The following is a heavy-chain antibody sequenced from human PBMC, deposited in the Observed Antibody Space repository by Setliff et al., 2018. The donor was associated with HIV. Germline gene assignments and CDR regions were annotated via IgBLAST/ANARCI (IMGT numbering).Heavy chain of an antibody. Sequence: SETLSLTCTVSGGSISSYFWTWIRQAPGKGLEWIGEIHHTGRTDYNPSLKGRVTISVDTSKSQFTLRLHSVTAADTAVYYCAIAPLESMMTTANYFDSWGQGTLVTVSS. CDR1: GGSISSYF. CDR2: IHHTGRT. J-gene: IGHJ4*02. V-gene: IGHV4-34*01. D-gene: IGHD4-17*01. CDR3: AIAPLESMMTTANYFDS.